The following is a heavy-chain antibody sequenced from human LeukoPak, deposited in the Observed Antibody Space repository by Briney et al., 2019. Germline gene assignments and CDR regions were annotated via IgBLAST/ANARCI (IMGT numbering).Heavy chain of an antibody. CDR1: GFTFSSYS. D-gene: IGHD3-10*01. CDR3: ARDKGGMVPFDY. CDR2: ISSISTYK. V-gene: IGHV3-21*01. Sequence: GGSLRLSCAASGFTFSSYSMTWVRQAPGKGLEWISSISSISTYKFYADSVKGRFTISRDDSENSLYLQMNGLRVEDTAVYFCARDKGGMVPFDYWGQGTLVTVSS. J-gene: IGHJ4*02.